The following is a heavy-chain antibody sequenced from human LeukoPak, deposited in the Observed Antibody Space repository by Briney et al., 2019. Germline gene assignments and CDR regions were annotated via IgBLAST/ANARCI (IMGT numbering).Heavy chain of an antibody. CDR3: ARVGWYYHYFDY. Sequence: PSETLSLTCTVSGGSISSYYWSWIRQPPGKGLEWIGYIYYSGSTNYNPSLKSRVTISVDTSKNQFSLKVSSVTAADTAVYYCARVGWYYHYFDYWGQGTLVTVSS. CDR2: IYYSGST. J-gene: IGHJ4*02. D-gene: IGHD6-19*01. V-gene: IGHV4-59*12. CDR1: GGSISSYY.